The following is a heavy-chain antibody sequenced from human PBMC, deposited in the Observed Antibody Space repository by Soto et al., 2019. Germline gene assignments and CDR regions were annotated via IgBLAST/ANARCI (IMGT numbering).Heavy chain of an antibody. Sequence: AASVKVSCKASGYTFTGYYMHWVRQAPGQGLEWMGWINPNSGGTNYAQKFQGWVTMTRDTSISTAYMELSRLRSDDTAVYYCARDKNSAAAGTLDYWGQGTLVTVSS. CDR3: ARDKNSAAAGTLDY. CDR1: GYTFTGYY. V-gene: IGHV1-2*04. J-gene: IGHJ4*02. D-gene: IGHD6-13*01. CDR2: INPNSGGT.